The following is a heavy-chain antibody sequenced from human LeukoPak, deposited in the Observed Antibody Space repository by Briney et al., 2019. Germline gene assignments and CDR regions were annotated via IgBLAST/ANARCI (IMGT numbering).Heavy chain of an antibody. CDR2: ISAYNSNT. CDR3: ARDHSGSYSDAFDI. Sequence: GASVKVSCKAPSFTFSTYGISWVRQAPGQGLEWMGWISAYNSNTNDAQKFQGRVTVTTDTSTSTAYMELRSLRSDDTAVYYCARDHSGSYSDAFDIWGQGTMVTVSS. V-gene: IGHV1-18*01. CDR1: SFTFSTYG. J-gene: IGHJ3*02. D-gene: IGHD1-26*01.